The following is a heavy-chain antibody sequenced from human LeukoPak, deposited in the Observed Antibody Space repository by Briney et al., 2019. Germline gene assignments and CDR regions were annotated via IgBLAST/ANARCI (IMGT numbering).Heavy chain of an antibody. V-gene: IGHV3-20*04. J-gene: IGHJ3*02. D-gene: IGHD3-22*01. CDR2: INWNGGST. Sequence: GGSLRLSCAACGFTFDDYGMSWVRQAPGKGLEWVSGINWNGGSTGYADSVKGRFTISRDNAKSSLYLQMNSLRAEDTALYYCARVKGNYDSSGYRGVAFDIWGQGTMVTVSS. CDR3: ARVKGNYDSSGYRGVAFDI. CDR1: GFTFDDYG.